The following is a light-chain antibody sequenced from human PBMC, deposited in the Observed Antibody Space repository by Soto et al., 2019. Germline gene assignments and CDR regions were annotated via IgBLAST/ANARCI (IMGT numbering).Light chain of an antibody. CDR3: MHALQTLT. CDR2: FGS. J-gene: IGKJ5*01. Sequence: VMTQSPRAMLVTPCRPASISCISIHSLLYNNTYNYFDWYLQKPGQPPQLLIYFGSNRAPGVPDSFSGSGSGTDFTLKINRVEAEDVGTYYCMHALQTLTFGQGTRLEI. V-gene: IGKV2-28*01. CDR1: HSLLYNNTYNY.